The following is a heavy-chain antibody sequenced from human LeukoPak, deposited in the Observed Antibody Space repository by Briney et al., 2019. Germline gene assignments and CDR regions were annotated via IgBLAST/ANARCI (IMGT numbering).Heavy chain of an antibody. CDR3: VSDKGWLQFDS. V-gene: IGHV4-59*02. CDR2: INYSGST. D-gene: IGHD5-24*01. CDR1: GGSVSVQY. Sequence: AETLALTCTVSGGSVSVQYWSLVRQPPGKGLEWIGCINYSGSTSSNPSLKGRVTMSVDTSKNQFSLKLSSVTAADTAVYYCVSDKGWLQFDSWGQGTLVSVSS. J-gene: IGHJ4*02.